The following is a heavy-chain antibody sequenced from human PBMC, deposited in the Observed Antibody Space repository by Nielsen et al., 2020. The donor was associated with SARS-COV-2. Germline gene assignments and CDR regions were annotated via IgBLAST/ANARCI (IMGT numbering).Heavy chain of an antibody. D-gene: IGHD2-2*01. CDR3: AREGIVVVPAAMGGVDY. V-gene: IGHV7-4-1*02. Sequence: ASVKVSCKASGYTFTSFAISWVRQARGQGLEWLGWMNTNTGDPTFAQDFKGRLVFSLDTSVSTAYLQISSLKAEDTAVYYCAREGIVVVPAAMGGVDYWGQGTLVTVSS. CDR2: MNTNTGDP. J-gene: IGHJ4*02. CDR1: GYTFTSFA.